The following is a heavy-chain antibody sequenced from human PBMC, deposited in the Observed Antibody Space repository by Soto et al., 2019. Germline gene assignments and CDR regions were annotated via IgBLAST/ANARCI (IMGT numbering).Heavy chain of an antibody. D-gene: IGHD6-13*01. Sequence: KPSETLSLTCAVSGYSISSGYYWGWIRQPPGKGLEWIGSIYHSGSTYYNPSLKSRVTISVDTSKNQFSLKLSSVTAADTAVYYCAKTLRSAAGTLNWFDPWGQGTLVTVSS. CDR2: IYHSGST. V-gene: IGHV4-38-2*01. J-gene: IGHJ5*02. CDR1: GYSISSGYY. CDR3: AKTLRSAAGTLNWFDP.